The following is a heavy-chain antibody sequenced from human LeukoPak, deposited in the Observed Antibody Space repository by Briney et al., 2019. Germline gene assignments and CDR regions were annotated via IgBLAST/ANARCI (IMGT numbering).Heavy chain of an antibody. D-gene: IGHD3-10*01. Sequence: SETLSLTCTVSGGSISSSSYYWGWIRQPPGKGLEWIGSIYYSGSTYYNPSLKSRVTISVDTSKNQFSLKLSSVTAADTAVYYCARVLLEYGSGAWNWFDPWGQGTLVTVSS. CDR2: IYYSGST. J-gene: IGHJ5*02. CDR3: ARVLLEYGSGAWNWFDP. V-gene: IGHV4-39*07. CDR1: GGSISSSSYY.